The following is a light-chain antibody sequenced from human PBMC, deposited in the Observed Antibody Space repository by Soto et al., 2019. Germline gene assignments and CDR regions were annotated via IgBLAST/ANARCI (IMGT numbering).Light chain of an antibody. CDR2: GAS. J-gene: IGKJ3*01. Sequence: EIVMTQSPATLSVSPVERATLSCRASQSISSNLAWYQQKPGQAPRLLFYGASTRATGIPATFSGSGSGTEFTLTISSLQSEDFAVYYCHQYNNWPFTFGPGTKVDIK. CDR1: QSISSN. CDR3: HQYNNWPFT. V-gene: IGKV3-15*01.